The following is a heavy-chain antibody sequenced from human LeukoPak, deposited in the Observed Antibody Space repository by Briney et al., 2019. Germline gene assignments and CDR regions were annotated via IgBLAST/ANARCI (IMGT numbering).Heavy chain of an antibody. CDR3: ASGGGHGNYMDV. CDR2: IWSNGINK. Sequence: GRSLRLSCAASGFTFSSDGMQWVRQAPGKGLEGVAVIWSNGINKYYADSMKGRFTISRDNAKKSLYLQMNSLRAEDTAVYYCASGGGHGNYMDVWGKGTTVTVSS. J-gene: IGHJ6*03. D-gene: IGHD3-16*01. V-gene: IGHV3-33*03. CDR1: GFTFSSDG.